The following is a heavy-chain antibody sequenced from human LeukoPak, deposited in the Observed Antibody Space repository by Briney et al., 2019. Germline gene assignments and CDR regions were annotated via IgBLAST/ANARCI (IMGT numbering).Heavy chain of an antibody. V-gene: IGHV3-23*01. D-gene: IGHD6-19*01. Sequence: GGSLRLSCAASGFTFSSYAMSWVRQAPGKGLEWVSAISGSGGSTYYADSVKGRFTISRDNSKTTLYLQMNSLRAEDTAVYYCAATYSSGWNFDYWGQGTLVTVSS. J-gene: IGHJ4*02. CDR2: ISGSGGST. CDR3: AATYSSGWNFDY. CDR1: GFTFSSYA.